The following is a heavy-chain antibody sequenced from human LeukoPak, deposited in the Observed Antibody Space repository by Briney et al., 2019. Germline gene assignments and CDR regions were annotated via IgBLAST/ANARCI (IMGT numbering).Heavy chain of an antibody. Sequence: SETLSLTCTVSGGSISSSSYYWGWLRQPPGKGLEWIGSIYYSGSTYYNPSLKSRVTISVDTSKNQFSLKLSSVTAADTAVYYCARVREAGIDSSGYFDYWGQGTLVTVSS. CDR2: IYYSGST. D-gene: IGHD3-22*01. CDR3: ARVREAGIDSSGYFDY. V-gene: IGHV4-39*07. CDR1: GGSISSSSYY. J-gene: IGHJ4*02.